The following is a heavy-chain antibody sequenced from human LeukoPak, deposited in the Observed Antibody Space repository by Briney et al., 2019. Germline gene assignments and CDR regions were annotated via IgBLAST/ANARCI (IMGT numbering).Heavy chain of an antibody. CDR2: FYHRVST. CDR3: ARHGSRITMVRGVTTNLFDP. Sequence: SEPLSLLCAVSGGLLYRCGYLGRWIWRPPGGVVEWFGDFYHRVSTNYKPSPKRRVTIAVDRSKHQISLKLSSVTAADTAVYYCARHGSRITMVRGVTTNLFDPWDQGTLVTVSS. CDR1: GGLLYRCGYL. D-gene: IGHD3-10*01. V-gene: IGHV4-30-2*01. J-gene: IGHJ5*02.